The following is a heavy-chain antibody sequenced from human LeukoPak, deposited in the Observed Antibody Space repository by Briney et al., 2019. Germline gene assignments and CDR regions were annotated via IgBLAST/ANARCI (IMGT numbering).Heavy chain of an antibody. J-gene: IGHJ3*02. V-gene: IGHV4-39*07. CDR3: ARDGLWIQNSFDI. D-gene: IGHD5-18*01. CDR2: IHYSGST. CDR1: GGSISSSSFY. Sequence: SETLSLNCTVSGGSISSSSFYWGWIRQPPGKGLEWIGSIHYSGSTYYNPSLKSRVTISVDTSKNQFSLKLSSVTAADTAVYYCARDGLWIQNSFDIWGQRTVVTVSS.